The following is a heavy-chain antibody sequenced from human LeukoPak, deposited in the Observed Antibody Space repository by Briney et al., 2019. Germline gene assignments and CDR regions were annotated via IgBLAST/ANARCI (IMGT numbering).Heavy chain of an antibody. D-gene: IGHD5-12*01. V-gene: IGHV1-2*02. CDR1: GYTFTGQF. J-gene: IGHJ4*02. CDR2: INPNTGDT. CDR3: ASYPRYMSSPPFDY. Sequence: ASVKVSCKASGYTFTGQFMHWVRQAPGQGLEWMGWINPNTGDTNYAQKFQGRVTMTRDTTINTAYIDLSRLTSDDTAVYYCASYPRYMSSPPFDYWGQGTLVTVSS.